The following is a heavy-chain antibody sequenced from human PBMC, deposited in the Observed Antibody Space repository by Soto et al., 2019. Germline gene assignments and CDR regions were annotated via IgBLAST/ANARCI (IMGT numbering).Heavy chain of an antibody. CDR1: GFTFNNYA. CDR2: ISGGGDTT. V-gene: IGHV3-23*01. J-gene: IGHJ4*02. D-gene: IGHD3-10*01. Sequence: EVQLLESGGGLVQPGGSLRLSCAASGFTFNNYAMTWVRQAPGKGLEWVSAISGGGDTTSYADSVKGRFTVSRDGSKNTLYLQMSSLRDEETGLYYCAKGRGGSGSLTPRVDFWGQGTLVTVSS. CDR3: AKGRGGSGSLTPRVDF.